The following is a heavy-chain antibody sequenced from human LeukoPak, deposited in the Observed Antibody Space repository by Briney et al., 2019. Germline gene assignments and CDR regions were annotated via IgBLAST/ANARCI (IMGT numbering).Heavy chain of an antibody. D-gene: IGHD2-15*01. CDR1: GGSFSGYY. CDR3: ARGLTPRQNNWFDP. Sequence: SETLSLTCAVYGGSFSGYYWSWIRQPPGKGLEWIGEINHSGSTNYNLSIKSRVTISVDTSKNQFSLKLSSVTAADTAVYYCARGLTPRQNNWFDPWGQGTLVTVSS. CDR2: INHSGST. J-gene: IGHJ5*02. V-gene: IGHV4-34*01.